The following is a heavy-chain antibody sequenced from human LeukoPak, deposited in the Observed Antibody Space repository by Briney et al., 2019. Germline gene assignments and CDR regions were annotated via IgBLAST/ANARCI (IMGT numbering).Heavy chain of an antibody. Sequence: SETLSLTCTVSGGSISSSSYYWGWIRQPPGKGLEWLGSIYYSGSTYYNPSLKSRVTISVDTSKNQFSLKLSSVTAADTAVYYCARDRPQKGLRFFFPGGPSSVDYWGQGTLVTVSS. CDR2: IYYSGST. J-gene: IGHJ4*02. CDR1: GGSISSSSYY. D-gene: IGHD3-3*01. CDR3: ARDRPQKGLRFFFPGGPSSVDY. V-gene: IGHV4-39*07.